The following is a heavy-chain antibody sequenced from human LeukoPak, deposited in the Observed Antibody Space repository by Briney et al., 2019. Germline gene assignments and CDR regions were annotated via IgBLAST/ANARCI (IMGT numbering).Heavy chain of an antibody. CDR1: GFTFDDYG. CDR3: AKGRVNMDV. J-gene: IGHJ6*03. D-gene: IGHD4-23*01. Sequence: PGGSLRLSCEASGFTFDDYGMGWVRQAPGKGLEWVANIKQDGNEKYYVDSVKGRFTISRDNAKNSLYLQMNSLRVEDTAVYYCAKGRVNMDVWGKGTTVTVSS. V-gene: IGHV3-7*01. CDR2: IKQDGNEK.